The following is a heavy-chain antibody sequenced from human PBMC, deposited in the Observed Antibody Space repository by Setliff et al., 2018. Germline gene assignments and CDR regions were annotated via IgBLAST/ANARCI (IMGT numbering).Heavy chain of an antibody. Sequence: ASETLSLTCTVSSGSISSDNYYWGWIRQPPGKGLEWIGTLSYNGNAYYTPSLKSRVTISIDTSKNQFSLKLSSVSAADTAVYYCARARSGDYSDSTGYLDYWGQGTLVTVSS. D-gene: IGHD3-22*01. CDR3: ARARSGDYSDSTGYLDY. V-gene: IGHV4-39*01. CDR2: LSYNGNA. J-gene: IGHJ4*02. CDR1: SGSISSDNYY.